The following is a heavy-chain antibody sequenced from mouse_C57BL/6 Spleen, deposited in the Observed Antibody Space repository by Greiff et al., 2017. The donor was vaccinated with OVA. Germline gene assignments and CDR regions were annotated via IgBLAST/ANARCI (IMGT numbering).Heavy chain of an antibody. CDR3: ARNSNYPWYFDV. D-gene: IGHD2-5*01. Sequence: EVKLVESGPELVKPGASVKISCKASGYSFTDYNMNWVKQSNGKSLEWIGVINPNYGTTSYNQKFKGKATLTVDQSSSTAYMQLNSLTSEDSAVYYCARNSNYPWYFDVWGTGTTVTVSS. CDR1: GYSFTDYN. CDR2: INPNYGTT. V-gene: IGHV1-39*01. J-gene: IGHJ1*03.